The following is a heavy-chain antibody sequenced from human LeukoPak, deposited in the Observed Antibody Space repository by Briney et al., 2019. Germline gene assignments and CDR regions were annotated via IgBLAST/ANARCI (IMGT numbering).Heavy chain of an antibody. Sequence: GGSLRLSCAASGFTFSDYYMSWIRQAPGKGLEWVSYISSSSSYIYYADSVKGRFTISRDNAKNSLYLQMNSLRAEDTAVYYCARAQGEGYYYDAFDIWGQGTMVTVSS. J-gene: IGHJ3*02. V-gene: IGHV3-11*06. CDR1: GFTFSDYY. CDR2: ISSSSSYI. CDR3: ARAQGEGYYYDAFDI. D-gene: IGHD3-3*01.